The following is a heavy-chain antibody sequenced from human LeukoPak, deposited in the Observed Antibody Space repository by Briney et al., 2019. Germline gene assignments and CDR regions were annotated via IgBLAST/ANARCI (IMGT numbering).Heavy chain of an antibody. CDR1: GFTFSSYW. CDR2: INSDGSST. CDR3: AGDLGWDDVFDI. D-gene: IGHD1-26*01. Sequence: GGSLRLSCAASGFTFSSYWMHWVRQAPGKGLVWVSRINSDGSSTSYADSVKGRFTISRDNAKNTLYLQINSLRAEDTAVYYCAGDLGWDDVFDIWGQGTMVTVSS. V-gene: IGHV3-74*01. J-gene: IGHJ3*02.